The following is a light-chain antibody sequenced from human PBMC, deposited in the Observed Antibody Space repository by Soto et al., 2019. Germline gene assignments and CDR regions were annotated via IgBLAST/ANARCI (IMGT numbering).Light chain of an antibody. CDR2: GAT. CDR1: QSVGSSY. Sequence: EIVLTQSPGTLSLSPGESTTLSCRASQSVGSSYLAWYQHKPGQAPRLLIYGATSRATGIPDRFSGSGSGTHFTLTISRLEPGDFAVYYCQHFGGTTFTFGQGTRREIK. V-gene: IGKV3-20*01. J-gene: IGKJ5*01. CDR3: QHFGGTTFT.